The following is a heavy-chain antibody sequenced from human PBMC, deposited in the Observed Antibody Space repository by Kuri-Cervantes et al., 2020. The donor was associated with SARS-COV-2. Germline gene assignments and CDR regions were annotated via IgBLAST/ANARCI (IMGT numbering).Heavy chain of an antibody. V-gene: IGHV1-46*01. CDR3: ARGSSVPAAGLDI. Sequence: ASVKVSCKASGYTFTSYYMHWVRQAPGQGLEWMGIINPSGGSTSYAQKFQGRVTMTRDTSTSKVYMGLSSLRSEDTAVYYCARGSSVPAAGLDIWGQGTMVTVSS. CDR1: GYTFTSYY. D-gene: IGHD2-2*01. J-gene: IGHJ3*02. CDR2: INPSGGST.